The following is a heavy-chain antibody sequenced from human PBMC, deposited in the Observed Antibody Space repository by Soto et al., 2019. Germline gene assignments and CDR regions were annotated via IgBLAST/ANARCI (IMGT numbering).Heavy chain of an antibody. CDR2: IYYSGST. D-gene: IGHD1-1*01. Sequence: PSETLSLTCTVSGGSISSGGYYWSWIRQHPGKGLEWIGYIYYSGSTYYNPSLKSRVTISVDTSKNQFSLKLSSVTAADTAVYYCARDAGTRGGWFDPWGQGTLVTLSS. V-gene: IGHV4-31*03. J-gene: IGHJ5*02. CDR1: GGSISSGGYY. CDR3: ARDAGTRGGWFDP.